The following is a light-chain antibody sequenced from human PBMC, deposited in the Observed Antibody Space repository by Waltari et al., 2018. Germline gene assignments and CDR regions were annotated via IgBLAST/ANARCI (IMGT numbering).Light chain of an antibody. V-gene: IGKV1-39*01. CDR2: AAS. J-gene: IGKJ2*01. Sequence: DIQMTQSPSSLSASVGDRVTITCRASRSINSYLSWYQHKPGKAPKLLIYAASTLQSRVPSRFSGSGSGTDFTLTISSLQPEDFATYYCQQSHSAPPYTFGQGTKLEIK. CDR1: RSINSY. CDR3: QQSHSAPPYT.